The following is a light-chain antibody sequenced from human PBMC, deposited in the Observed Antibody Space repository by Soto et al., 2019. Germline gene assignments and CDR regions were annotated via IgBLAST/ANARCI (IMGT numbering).Light chain of an antibody. Sequence: DIQLSQSPSSLSASVGDRVTITCRSSQSITTFLNWYQQKPGNAPYLLIYAASTLQSAVPSRFSGSGSGTDFTLTIISLQPEDFATYYCQQSDRTPLTFGGGTKVEIK. V-gene: IGKV1-39*01. CDR3: QQSDRTPLT. CDR2: AAS. CDR1: QSITTF. J-gene: IGKJ4*01.